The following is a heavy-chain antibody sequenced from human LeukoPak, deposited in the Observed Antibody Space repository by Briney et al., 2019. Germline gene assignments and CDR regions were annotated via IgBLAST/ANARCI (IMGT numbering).Heavy chain of an antibody. V-gene: IGHV3-21*01. J-gene: IGHJ6*03. CDR2: ITSSSTYT. CDR3: VGLYYYYMDV. Sequence: GGSLRLSCAASGFSFSSYNMNWVRQTPGKGLEWVSSITSSSTYTFYADSVKGRFTISRDNAKNSLDLEMNGLRDEDTAVYYSVGLYYYYMDVWGKGTTVTVSS. CDR1: GFSFSSYN.